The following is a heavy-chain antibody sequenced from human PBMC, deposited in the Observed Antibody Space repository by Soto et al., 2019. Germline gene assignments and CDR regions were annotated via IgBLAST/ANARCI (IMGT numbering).Heavy chain of an antibody. CDR1: VFTLGNYF. V-gene: IGHV3-7*01. CDR2: IKQDGSER. J-gene: IGHJ5*02. Sequence: LXLCCAAFVFTLGNYFVSWVGQAPWKGPEWVANIKQDGSERNKVDSVKGRFTISRDNAENSLYLQMNSLRVEDTGVYYCASARHIGPWGQGTLVTV. D-gene: IGHD2-21*01. CDR3: ASARHIGP.